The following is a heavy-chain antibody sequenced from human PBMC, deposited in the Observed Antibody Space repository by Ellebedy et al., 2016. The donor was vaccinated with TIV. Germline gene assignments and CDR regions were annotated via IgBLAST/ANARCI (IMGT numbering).Heavy chain of an antibody. J-gene: IGHJ4*02. CDR3: ARDRYYYDSSGYYWAY. CDR2: ISAYNGNT. V-gene: IGHV1-18*04. Sequence: AASVKVSCKASGYTFTSYGISWVRQAPGQGLEWMGWISAYNGNTNYAQKLQGRVTMTTDTSTSTAYMELRSLRSDDTAVYYCARDRYYYDSSGYYWAYWGQGTLVTVSS. D-gene: IGHD3-22*01. CDR1: GYTFTSYG.